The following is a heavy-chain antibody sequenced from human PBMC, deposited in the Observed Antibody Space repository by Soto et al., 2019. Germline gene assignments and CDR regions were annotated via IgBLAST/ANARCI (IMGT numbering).Heavy chain of an antibody. CDR1: GFTFSDYY. V-gene: IGHV3-11*01. J-gene: IGHJ4*02. CDR3: ATGKNDYYHSRGYYWDSGGY. CDR2: ISSSGSTI. D-gene: IGHD3-22*01. Sequence: PGGSLRLSCGASGFTFSDYYMSWIRQAPGKGLEWVSYISSSGSTIYYADSVEGRFTISRDNAKNSRYLQMNSLRAEDTAVYSCATGKNDYYHSRGYYWDSGGYWGQGNLVTVSS.